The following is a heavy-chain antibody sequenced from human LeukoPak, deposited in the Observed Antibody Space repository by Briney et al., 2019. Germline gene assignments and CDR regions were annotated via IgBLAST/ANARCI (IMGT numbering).Heavy chain of an antibody. J-gene: IGHJ6*04. CDR3: ARERITMVRGVIDGMDV. CDR1: GYTFTSYA. V-gene: IGHV1-3*01. D-gene: IGHD3-10*01. CDR2: INAGNGNT. Sequence: ASVKVSCTASGYTFTSYAMHWVRQAPGQRLEWMGWINAGNGNTKYSQKFQGRVTITRDTSASTAYMELSSLRSEDTAVYYCARERITMVRGVIDGMDVWGKGTTVTVSP.